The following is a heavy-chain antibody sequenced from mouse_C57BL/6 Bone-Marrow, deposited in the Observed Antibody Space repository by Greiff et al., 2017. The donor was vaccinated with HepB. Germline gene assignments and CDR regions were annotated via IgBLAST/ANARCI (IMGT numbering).Heavy chain of an antibody. CDR1: DSEVFPIAY. CDR3: ARAYYSNFVLPWYFDV. D-gene: IGHD2-5*01. J-gene: IGHJ1*03. CDR2: ILPSIGRT. V-gene: IGHV15-2*01. Sequence: VQLQQSGSELRSPGSSVKLSCKDFDSEVFPIAYMSWVRQKPGHGFEWIGGILPSIGRTIYGEKFEDKATLDADTLSNTAYLELNSLTSEDSAIYYCARAYYSNFVLPWYFDVWGTGTTVTVSS.